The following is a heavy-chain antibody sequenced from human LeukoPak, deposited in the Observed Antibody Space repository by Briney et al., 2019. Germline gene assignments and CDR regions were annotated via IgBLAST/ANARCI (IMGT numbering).Heavy chain of an antibody. CDR2: MNPNSGNT. CDR3: ALMVRGVSPFDY. CDR1: GYTFTSYD. V-gene: IGHV1-8*01. Sequence: ASVKVSCKASGYTFTSYDINWVRQATGQGLEWMGWMNPNSGNTGYAQKFQGRVTMTRNTSISTVYMELSSLRSEDTAVYYCALMVRGVSPFDYWGQGTLVTVSS. D-gene: IGHD3-10*01. J-gene: IGHJ4*02.